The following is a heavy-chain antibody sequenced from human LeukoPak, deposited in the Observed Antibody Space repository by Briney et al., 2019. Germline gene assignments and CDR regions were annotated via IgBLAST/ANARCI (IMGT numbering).Heavy chain of an antibody. CDR3: ATYRQVLLPFES. V-gene: IGHV3-53*01. D-gene: IGHD2-8*02. CDR2: IYSGGST. CDR1: GLTFSSNC. Sequence: GGSLRLSCAASGLTFSSNCMSWVRQAPGKGLEWVSLIYSGGSTYYTDSVTGRFTISRDNSKNTLYLQMNSLRAEDTAVYYCATYRQVLLPFESWGQGTLVTVSS. J-gene: IGHJ4*02.